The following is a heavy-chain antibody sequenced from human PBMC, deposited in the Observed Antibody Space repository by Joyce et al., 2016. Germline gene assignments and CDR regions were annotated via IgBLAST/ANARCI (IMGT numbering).Heavy chain of an antibody. D-gene: IGHD3-10*01. Sequence: EVQLVESGGGLIQPGGSLRLSCAASGFTVSSNYMSWVRQAPGKGLEWVSIIYRRGSTYYADSVKGRFTISRDNSKNTLYLQMNSLRAEDTAVYYCARGGSGSYYDWIDYYYMDVWGKGTTVTVSS. CDR3: ARGGSGSYYDWIDYYYMDV. J-gene: IGHJ6*03. CDR1: GFTVSSNY. V-gene: IGHV3-53*01. CDR2: IYRRGST.